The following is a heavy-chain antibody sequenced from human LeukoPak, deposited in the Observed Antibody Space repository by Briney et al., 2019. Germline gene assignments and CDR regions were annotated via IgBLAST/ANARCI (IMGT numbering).Heavy chain of an antibody. J-gene: IGHJ4*02. CDR2: INHSGST. CDR1: GGSFSGYY. D-gene: IGHD3-3*01. Sequence: PSETLSLTCAVYGGSFSGYYWSWIRQPPGKGLEWIGEINHSGSTIYNPSLKSRVTISVDTSKNQFSLKLSSVTAADTAVYYCARTDFWSGSHFDYWGQGTLVTVSS. V-gene: IGHV4-34*01. CDR3: ARTDFWSGSHFDY.